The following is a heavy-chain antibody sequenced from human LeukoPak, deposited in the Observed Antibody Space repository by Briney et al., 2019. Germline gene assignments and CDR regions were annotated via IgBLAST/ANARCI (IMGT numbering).Heavy chain of an antibody. CDR2: TFYDGSKS. D-gene: IGHD2-21*02. Sequence: GGSLRLSCAASGFTFSTYGFHWVRQAPGKGLEWVAATFYDGSKSFYTDSVKGRFTISRDNSKNTLYLQMNSLRAEDTAVYYCARDLRAYCGGDCYDLDYWGQGTLVTVSS. J-gene: IGHJ4*02. CDR3: ARDLRAYCGGDCYDLDY. V-gene: IGHV3-30*03. CDR1: GFTFSTYG.